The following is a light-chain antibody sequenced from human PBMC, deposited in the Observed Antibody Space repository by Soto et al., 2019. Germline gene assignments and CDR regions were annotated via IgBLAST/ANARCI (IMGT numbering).Light chain of an antibody. CDR3: QQYNTHSGT. CDR2: KAS. V-gene: IGKV1-5*03. Sequence: DIQMTQSPSTLSASVGDRVTITCRASQSINSWLAWYQQKPGRAPKLLIYKASSLESGVPSRFSGTGSGTEFTLTISSLQSDDFATYYCQQYNTHSGTLGQGTKVEIK. CDR1: QSINSW. J-gene: IGKJ1*01.